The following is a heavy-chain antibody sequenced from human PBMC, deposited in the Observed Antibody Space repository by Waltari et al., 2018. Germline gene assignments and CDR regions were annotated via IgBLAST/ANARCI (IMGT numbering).Heavy chain of an antibody. CDR3: THRQASGLGDY. CDR1: GSSLTTSGLG. D-gene: IGHD3-16*01. V-gene: IGHV2-5*02. Sequence: QITLKESGPALVKPTQTLTLTCTFSGSSLTTSGLGVGWIRQPPGKALEWLALISWDDERRYSPSLKSRLTITKDTSKNQVVITMTSMDPVDTATYYCTHRQASGLGDYWGQGTLVTVSS. CDR2: ISWDDER. J-gene: IGHJ4*02.